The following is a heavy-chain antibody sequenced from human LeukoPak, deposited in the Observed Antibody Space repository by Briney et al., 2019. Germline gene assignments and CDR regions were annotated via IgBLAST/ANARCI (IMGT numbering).Heavy chain of an antibody. CDR1: GFTFDDYA. J-gene: IGHJ5*02. CDR2: TSWNSGSI. V-gene: IGHV3-9*01. CDR3: AKGGLTTVTSNWFDP. Sequence: GGSLRLSCAASGFTFDDYAMHWVRQAPGKGLEWVSGTSWNSGSIGYADSVKGRFTISRDNAKNSLYLQMNSLRAEDTALYYCAKGGLTTVTSNWFDPWGQGTLVTVSS. D-gene: IGHD4-17*01.